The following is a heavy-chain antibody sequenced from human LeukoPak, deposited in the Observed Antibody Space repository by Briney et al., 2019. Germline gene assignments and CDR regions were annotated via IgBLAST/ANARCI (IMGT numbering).Heavy chain of an antibody. CDR2: IYYSGST. Sequence: PSETLSLTCTVSADSISSSSFYWGWIRQPPGKGLEWIGNIYYSGSTYYNSSLKSRVTISVDTSKNQFSLKLSSVTAADTAVYYCARELGPGDYHAFDIWGQGTMVTVSS. V-gene: IGHV4-39*07. CDR3: ARELGPGDYHAFDI. CDR1: ADSISSSSFY. D-gene: IGHD4-17*01. J-gene: IGHJ3*02.